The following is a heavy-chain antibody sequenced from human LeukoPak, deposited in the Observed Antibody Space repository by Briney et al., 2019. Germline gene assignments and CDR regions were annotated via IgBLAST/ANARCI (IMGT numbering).Heavy chain of an antibody. V-gene: IGHV4-61*01. CDR2: ISYSGTT. Sequence: SETLSLTCSVSGASVSTHTYYWSWLRQPPGKGLECIGYISYSGTTSYSPSLKSRITISLDTSQNQFSLKLSSVTAADTAVYYCARLNCGGDCYLDNWGQGTLVTVSS. CDR3: ARLNCGGDCYLDN. J-gene: IGHJ4*02. CDR1: GASVSTHTYY. D-gene: IGHD2-21*01.